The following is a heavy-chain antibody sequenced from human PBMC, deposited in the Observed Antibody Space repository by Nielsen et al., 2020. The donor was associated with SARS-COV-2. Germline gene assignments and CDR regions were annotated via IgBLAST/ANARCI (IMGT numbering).Heavy chain of an antibody. CDR2: ISWNSGSI. CDR3: AKDISWGYYDSTTGGPDFDY. Sequence: SLKISCVGSGFTFDDYAMHWVRQAPGKGLEWVSGISWNSGSIGYADSVKGRFTISRDNAKNSLYLQMNSLRAEDTALYYCAKDISWGYYDSTTGGPDFDYWGQGTLVTVSS. CDR1: GFTFDDYA. J-gene: IGHJ4*02. D-gene: IGHD3-22*01. V-gene: IGHV3-9*01.